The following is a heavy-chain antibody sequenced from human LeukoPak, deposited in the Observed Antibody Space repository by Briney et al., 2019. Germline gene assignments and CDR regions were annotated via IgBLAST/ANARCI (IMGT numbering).Heavy chain of an antibody. V-gene: IGHV1-24*01. J-gene: IGHJ4*02. CDR3: ATVGGSYYGSHFDY. CDR2: FDPEDGET. CDR1: GYTLTELS. D-gene: IGHD1-26*01. Sequence: ASVKVSCKVSGYTLTELSMHWVRQAPGKGLEWMGGFDPEDGETIYAQKFQGRVTMTEDTSTDTAYMERSSLRSEDTAVYYCATVGGSYYGSHFDYWGQGTLVTVSS.